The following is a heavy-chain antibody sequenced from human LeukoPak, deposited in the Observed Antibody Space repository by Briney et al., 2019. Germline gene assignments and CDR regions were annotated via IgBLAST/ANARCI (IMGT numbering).Heavy chain of an antibody. CDR1: GFTFSSYG. J-gene: IGHJ6*03. CDR2: IRYDGSNK. D-gene: IGHD5-12*01. CDR3: ASLSGYDRYYYYYYMDV. V-gene: IGHV3-30*02. Sequence: GGSLRLSCAASGFTFSSYGMHWVRQAPGKGLEWVAFIRYDGSNKYYADSVKGRFTISRDNSKDTLYLQMNSLRAEDTAVYYCASLSGYDRYYYYYYMDVWGKGTTVTVSS.